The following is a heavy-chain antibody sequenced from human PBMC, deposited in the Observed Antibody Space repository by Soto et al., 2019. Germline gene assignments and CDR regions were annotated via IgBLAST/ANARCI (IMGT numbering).Heavy chain of an antibody. CDR3: ARDLDGSGNWFDP. CDR2: SYYSGST. J-gene: IGHJ5*02. D-gene: IGHD3-10*01. CDR1: GGSISSGDYY. Sequence: QVQLQESGPGLVKPSQTLSLTCTVSGGSISSGDYYWSWIRQPPGKGLEWIGYSYYSGSTYYNPSLKSRVTKSVATSKNQFSLKLSSVPAGDTAVYYCARDLDGSGNWFDPWGQGTLVTVSS. V-gene: IGHV4-30-4*01.